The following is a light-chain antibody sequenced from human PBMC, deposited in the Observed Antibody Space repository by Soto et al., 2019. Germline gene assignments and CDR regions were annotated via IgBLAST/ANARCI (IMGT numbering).Light chain of an antibody. J-gene: IGKJ5*01. CDR2: QTS. CDR3: QQYDSSPIT. CDR1: QNIHNH. Sequence: DKLMSQSPATLSVSLGERVTLSCRASQNIHNHMSWFLQKPGQTPRLLIYQTSIRAAGIPARFSASGSGTDFTLTISRLEPEDFAVYYCQQYDSSPITFGQGTRLEIK. V-gene: IGKV3D-15*02.